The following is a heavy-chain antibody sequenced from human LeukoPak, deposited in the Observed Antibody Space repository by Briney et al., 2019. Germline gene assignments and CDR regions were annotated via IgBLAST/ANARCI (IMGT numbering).Heavy chain of an antibody. CDR3: AKSQGSGYYRGHIDY. CDR2: IWYDGSNK. V-gene: IGHV3-33*06. CDR1: GFTFSSYG. J-gene: IGHJ4*02. D-gene: IGHD3-22*01. Sequence: PGRSLRLSCAASGFTFSSYGMHWVRQAPGKGLEWVAVIWYDGSNKYYADSVKGRFTISRDNSKNTLYLQMNSLRAEDTAVYYCAKSQGSGYYRGHIDYWGQGTLVTVSA.